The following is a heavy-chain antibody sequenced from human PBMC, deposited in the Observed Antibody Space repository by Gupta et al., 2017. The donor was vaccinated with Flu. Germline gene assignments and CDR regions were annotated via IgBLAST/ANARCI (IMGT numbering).Heavy chain of an antibody. J-gene: IGHJ4*02. D-gene: IGHD2-8*01. CDR1: GFTFGDYA. CDR2: ITWNGAFV. V-gene: IGHV3-9*01. Sequence: EMQLVESGGGSVQPGWSLRPSCEASGFTFGDYAIHWVRPVPGKALEWVSGITWNGAFVDYADSVRGRFTISRDNAKNSLYLQMTGLRADDTAMYYCTKDIMARRYHAWQYLGLDSWGLGTLVTVSS. CDR3: TKDIMARRYHAWQYLGLDS.